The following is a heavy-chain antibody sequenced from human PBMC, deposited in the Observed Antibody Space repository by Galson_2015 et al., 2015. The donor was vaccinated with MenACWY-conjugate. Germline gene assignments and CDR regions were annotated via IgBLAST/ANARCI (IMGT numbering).Heavy chain of an antibody. V-gene: IGHV1-69*04. CDR1: GGAFSNYA. J-gene: IGHJ4*02. CDR2: IIPFLGVA. D-gene: IGHD1-1*01. CDR3: ARPGLEYNFRGDY. Sequence: SVKVSCKASGGAFSNYAISWVRQAPGQGLEWMGRIIPFLGVANYAETFQGRVTITAEKSTSTVYMEVTSLSSDDTAVYYCARPGLEYNFRGDYWGQGTQVTVSS.